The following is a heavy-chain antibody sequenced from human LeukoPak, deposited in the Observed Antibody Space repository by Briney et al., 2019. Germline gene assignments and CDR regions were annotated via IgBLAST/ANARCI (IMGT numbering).Heavy chain of an antibody. CDR3: ARYSSSWYGEFDY. CDR1: GGSISSGAYF. J-gene: IGHJ4*02. V-gene: IGHV4-30-4*01. Sequence: SETLSLTCTVSGGSISSGAYFWSWIRQPPGKGLEWIGYIHTSGSTTYNPSLKSRVFISVDTSKNQFSLKLSSVTAADTAVYYCARYSSSWYGEFDYWGQGTLVTVSS. CDR2: IHTSGST. D-gene: IGHD6-13*01.